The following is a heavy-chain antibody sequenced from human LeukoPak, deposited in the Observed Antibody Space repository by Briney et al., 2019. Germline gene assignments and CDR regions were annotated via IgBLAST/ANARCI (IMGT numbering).Heavy chain of an antibody. CDR2: ISPSGGST. V-gene: IGHV1-46*01. J-gene: IGHJ4*02. Sequence: ASVKVSCKASGYTFTNFYMHWVRQAPGQGLEWMGIISPSGGSTSYAQKFQGRVTMTRDTSTSTVYMELSSLRSEDTAVYYCARDLASSGYYWDWGQGTLVTVSS. CDR3: ARDLASSGYYWD. CDR1: GYTFTNFY. D-gene: IGHD3-22*01.